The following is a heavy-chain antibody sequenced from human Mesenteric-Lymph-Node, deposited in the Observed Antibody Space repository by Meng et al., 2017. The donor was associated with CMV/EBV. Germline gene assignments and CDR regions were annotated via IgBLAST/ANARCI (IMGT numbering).Heavy chain of an antibody. Sequence: SVKVSCKASGGTFSSYAISWVRQAPGQGLEWMGGVIPIFGSANYAQKFQGRVTITTDEPTSTAYMELNSLRSEDTAVHYCARGNYYGSGKFDYWGQGTLVTVSS. CDR1: GGTFSSYA. D-gene: IGHD3-10*01. CDR3: ARGNYYGSGKFDY. V-gene: IGHV1-69*05. CDR2: VIPIFGSA. J-gene: IGHJ4*02.